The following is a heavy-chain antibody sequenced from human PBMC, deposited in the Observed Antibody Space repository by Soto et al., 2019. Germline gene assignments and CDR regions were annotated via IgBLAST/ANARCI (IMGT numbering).Heavy chain of an antibody. Sequence: EVQLVESGGGLVQPGGSLRLSCAASGFTVSSNYMSWVRQAPGKGLEWVSVIYSGGSTYYADSVKGRFTISRDNSKNPMYLQMNSLGAGDTAVYYCARDRIAVAGNPEYFQHWGQGTLVTVSS. CDR1: GFTVSSNY. CDR2: IYSGGST. CDR3: ARDRIAVAGNPEYFQH. V-gene: IGHV3-66*01. D-gene: IGHD6-19*01. J-gene: IGHJ1*01.